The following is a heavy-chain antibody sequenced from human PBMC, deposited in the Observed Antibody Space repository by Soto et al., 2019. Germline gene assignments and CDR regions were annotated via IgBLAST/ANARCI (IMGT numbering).Heavy chain of an antibody. CDR3: SRVGFPAGKYYFDY. V-gene: IGHV4-4*02. CDR1: GGSISSSNW. J-gene: IGHJ4*02. Sequence: QVQLQESGAELVKPSGTLSLTCAVSGGSISSSNWWSWVRQPPGKGLEWIGEIYHSGSTNYNPSLKSRVTLPVDKSKHQFSLRVCSVTAEDTAVYYCSRVGFPAGKYYFDYWGQGTIVTVSS. CDR2: IYHSGST. D-gene: IGHD6-19*01.